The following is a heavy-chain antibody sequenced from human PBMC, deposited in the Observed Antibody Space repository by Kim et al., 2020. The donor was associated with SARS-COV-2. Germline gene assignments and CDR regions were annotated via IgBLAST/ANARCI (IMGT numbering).Heavy chain of an antibody. CDR3: ARAGRITMIVVVEEGAFDI. J-gene: IGHJ3*02. D-gene: IGHD3-22*01. V-gene: IGHV3-11*06. Sequence: GRLTISRDNAKNSLYLQMNSLRAEDTAVYYCARAGRITMIVVVEEGAFDIWGQGTMVTVSS.